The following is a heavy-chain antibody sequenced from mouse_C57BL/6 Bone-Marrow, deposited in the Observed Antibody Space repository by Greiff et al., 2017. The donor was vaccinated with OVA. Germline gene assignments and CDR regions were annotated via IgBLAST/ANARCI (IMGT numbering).Heavy chain of an antibody. CDR3: ASCDGAWFAY. J-gene: IGHJ3*01. Sequence: VQGVESGPGLVAPSQSLSITCTVSGFSLTSYAISWVRQPPGKGLEWLGVIWPGGGTNYNSALKSSLSISTDNSKSQVFLKSNSLQTEDTARYYCASCDGAWFAYWCQGTLVTVSA. CDR2: IWPGGGT. CDR1: GFSLTSYA. V-gene: IGHV2-9-1*01.